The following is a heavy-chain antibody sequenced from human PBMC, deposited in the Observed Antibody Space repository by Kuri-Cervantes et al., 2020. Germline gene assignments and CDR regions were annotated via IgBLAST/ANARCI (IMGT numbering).Heavy chain of an antibody. CDR1: GFTFSSYG. D-gene: IGHD3-10*01. CDR2: IWYDGSNK. Sequence: GESLKISCAASGFTFSSYGMHWVRQAPGKGLEWVAVIWYDGSNKYYADSVKGRFTISRDNSKNTLYLQMNSLRAEDTAVYYCARDPWVITMVQGDYYFDYWGQGTLVTVSS. CDR3: ARDPWVITMVQGDYYFDY. J-gene: IGHJ4*02. V-gene: IGHV3-33*01.